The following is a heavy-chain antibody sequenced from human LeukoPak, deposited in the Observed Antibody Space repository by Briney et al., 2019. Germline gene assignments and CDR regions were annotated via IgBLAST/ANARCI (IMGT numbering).Heavy chain of an antibody. V-gene: IGHV4-39*01. CDR3: ARLIAVAGTLSFFDS. CDR1: GASISSSSYY. D-gene: IGHD6-19*01. J-gene: IGHJ4*02. CDR2: IYYTGST. Sequence: PSETLSLTCTASGASISSSSYYWGWIRQPPGKGLEWIGTIYYTGSTYYNPSLKTRVTISIDTSKNQFSLRLSSVTAADTAVYYCARLIAVAGTLSFFDSWGQGILVTVSS.